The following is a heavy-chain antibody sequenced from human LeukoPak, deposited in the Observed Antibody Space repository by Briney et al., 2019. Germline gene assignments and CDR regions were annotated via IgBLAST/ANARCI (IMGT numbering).Heavy chain of an antibody. V-gene: IGHV1-69*01. CDR1: GGTFSSYA. D-gene: IGHD5-12*01. Sequence: SVKVSCKASGGTFSSYAISWVRQAPGQGLEWMGGIIPIFGTANYAQKFQGRVTITADESTSTAYMELSSLRSEDTAVYYCARDSTPRGYSGYDSLDWGQGTLATVSS. CDR3: ARDSTPRGYSGYDSLD. CDR2: IIPIFGTA. J-gene: IGHJ4*02.